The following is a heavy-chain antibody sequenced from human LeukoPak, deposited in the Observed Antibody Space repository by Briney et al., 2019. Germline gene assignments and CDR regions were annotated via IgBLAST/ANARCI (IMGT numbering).Heavy chain of an antibody. CDR2: ISYDGSNK. V-gene: IGHV3-30*18. CDR1: GFTFSSYG. D-gene: IGHD1-1*01. J-gene: IGHJ4*02. Sequence: PGGSLRLSCAASGFTFSSYGMHWVRQAPGKGLEWVAVISYDGSNKYYADSVKGRFTISRDNSKNTLYLQMNSLRAEDTAVYYCAQLERRLDYWGQGTLVTVSS. CDR3: AQLERRLDY.